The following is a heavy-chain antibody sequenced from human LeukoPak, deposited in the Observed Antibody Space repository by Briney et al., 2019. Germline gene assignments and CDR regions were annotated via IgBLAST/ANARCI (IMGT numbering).Heavy chain of an antibody. CDR3: VRQGYSYGHITTNRFDP. CDR1: GDSISSSSYY. Sequence: SETLSLTCTVFGDSISSSSYYWGWIRQSAGKGLEWIGSIYYSGSTYYNPSIKSRVTISVDTSKNQFSLKLSSVPAADTAVYYCVRQGYSYGHITTNRFDPWGQGTLVTVSS. J-gene: IGHJ5*02. CDR2: IYYSGST. D-gene: IGHD5-18*01. V-gene: IGHV4-39*01.